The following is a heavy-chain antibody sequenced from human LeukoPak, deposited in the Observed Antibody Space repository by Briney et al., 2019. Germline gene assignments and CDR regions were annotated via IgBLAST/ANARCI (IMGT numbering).Heavy chain of an antibody. Sequence: PSDTLSLTCTVAARSIRGYYSSSIRQPPGKGLESLLHIYYSGSTNYNPSLESRVTILVDTSKSQFSLRLSSVTAADTALYYCARRGYCSGGSCYSFDYWGQGTLVTVSS. CDR1: ARSIRGYY. V-gene: IGHV4-59*08. D-gene: IGHD2-15*01. CDR2: IYYSGST. CDR3: ARRGYCSGGSCYSFDY. J-gene: IGHJ4*02.